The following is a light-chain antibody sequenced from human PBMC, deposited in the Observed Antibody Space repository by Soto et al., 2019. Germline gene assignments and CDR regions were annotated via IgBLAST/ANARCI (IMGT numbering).Light chain of an antibody. CDR2: WAS. J-gene: IGKJ5*01. V-gene: IGKV4-1*01. Sequence: DFVLTQSPDSLSVSLGERATINFNSSHDILYSSDNKNYLSWYQQRPGQPPKLLFYWASTRESGVPDRFSGSGSGTDFTLTISRLEPEDFAVYYCQQYGNSPITFGQGTRLEIK. CDR3: QQYGNSPIT. CDR1: HDILYSSDNKNY.